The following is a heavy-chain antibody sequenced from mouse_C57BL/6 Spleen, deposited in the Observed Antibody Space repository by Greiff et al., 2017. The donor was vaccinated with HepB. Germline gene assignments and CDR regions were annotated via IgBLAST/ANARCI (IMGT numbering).Heavy chain of an antibody. CDR1: GSAFSSYW. D-gene: IGHD1-1*01. Sequence: VQLQQSGAELVKPGASVKISCKASGSAFSSYWMNWVKQRPGRGLEWIGQIYPGDGDTNYNGKFKGKATLTADKASSTASMQLSSLTSEDSAVYFCARGILYYGSTYWYFDVWGTGTTVTVSS. CDR3: ARGILYYGSTYWYFDV. V-gene: IGHV1-80*01. J-gene: IGHJ1*03. CDR2: IYPGDGDT.